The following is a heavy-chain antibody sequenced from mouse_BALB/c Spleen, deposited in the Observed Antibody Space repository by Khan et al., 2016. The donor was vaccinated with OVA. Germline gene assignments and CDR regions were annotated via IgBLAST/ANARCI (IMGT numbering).Heavy chain of an antibody. V-gene: IGHV1-77*01. CDR3: ARGGWDVFAY. D-gene: IGHD4-1*01. J-gene: IGHJ3*01. Sequence: QVQLQQPGPELVKPGASVKMSCKASGYIFTDYVMNWVKQRTGQGLEWIGQIYPGSDSTYYNEKFKDKATLTADRSSSTAYMQLNSLTSEDSAVYCCARGGWDVFAYWGQGTLVTVSA. CDR1: GYIFTDYV. CDR2: IYPGSDST.